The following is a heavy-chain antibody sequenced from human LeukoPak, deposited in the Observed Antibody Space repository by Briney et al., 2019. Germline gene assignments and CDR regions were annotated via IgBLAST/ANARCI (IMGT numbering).Heavy chain of an antibody. CDR3: ARDKKSYCGGDCYPSNDFDY. Sequence: GGSLRLSCAASGFTFSSYSMTWVRQAPGKGLEWVSSISSSSSYIYYADSVKGRFTISRDNAKNSLYLQMNSLRAEDTAVYYCARDKKSYCGGDCYPSNDFDYWGQGTLVTVSS. D-gene: IGHD2-21*02. J-gene: IGHJ4*02. V-gene: IGHV3-21*01. CDR2: ISSSSSYI. CDR1: GFTFSSYS.